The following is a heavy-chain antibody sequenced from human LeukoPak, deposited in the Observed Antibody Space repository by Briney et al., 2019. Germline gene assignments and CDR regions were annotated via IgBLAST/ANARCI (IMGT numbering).Heavy chain of an antibody. CDR2: IDTSGGT. V-gene: IGHV4-4*07. Sequence: PSETLSLTCTVSGGSISSYYWTWIRQPAGKGLECIGHIDTSGGTYNNPSLKNRVTMSLDTSKNQFFLKLTSVTAADTAVYYCARDYLTRGWFDPWGQGTLVTVSS. J-gene: IGHJ5*02. CDR1: GGSISSYY. CDR3: ARDYLTRGWFDP.